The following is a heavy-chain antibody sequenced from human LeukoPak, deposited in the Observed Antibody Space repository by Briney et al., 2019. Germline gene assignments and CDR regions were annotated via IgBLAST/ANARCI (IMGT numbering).Heavy chain of an antibody. CDR1: GGSISSGGYY. J-gene: IGHJ4*03. Sequence: SSETLSLTCTVSGGSISSGGYYWSWIRQHPGKGLEWIGYIYYSGSTYYNPSLKSRVTISVDTSKNQFSLKLSSVTAADTAVYYCASLDYGDYYFDYWGQGTTVTVSS. V-gene: IGHV4-31*03. D-gene: IGHD4-17*01. CDR3: ASLDYGDYYFDY. CDR2: IYYSGST.